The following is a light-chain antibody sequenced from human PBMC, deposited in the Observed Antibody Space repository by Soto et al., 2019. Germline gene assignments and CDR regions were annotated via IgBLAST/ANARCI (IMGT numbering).Light chain of an antibody. CDR2: DAS. J-gene: IGKJ4*01. Sequence: DIQMTQSPSSLSASVGDRVTITCQASQDISNYLNWYQQKPGKAPKLLIYDASNMETGVPSRFSGSGSGTDFTFTISSLQPEDIATYYCQQYDNLPRTFGGGSKVASK. CDR1: QDISNY. V-gene: IGKV1-33*01. CDR3: QQYDNLPRT.